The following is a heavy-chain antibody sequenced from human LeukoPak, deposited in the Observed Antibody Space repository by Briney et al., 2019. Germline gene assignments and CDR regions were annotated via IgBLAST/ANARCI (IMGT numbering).Heavy chain of an antibody. V-gene: IGHV3-64*01. D-gene: IGHD3-10*01. CDR3: TRAMVRGVSPYYYYMDV. CDR2: ISSNGGST. J-gene: IGHJ6*03. Sequence: GSLRLSCAASGFAFSSYAMHWVRQAPGKGLEYVSAISSNGGSTYYANSVKGRFTISRDNSKNTLYLQMGSLRAEDMAVYYCTRAMVRGVSPYYYYMDVWGKGTTVTISS. CDR1: GFAFSSYA.